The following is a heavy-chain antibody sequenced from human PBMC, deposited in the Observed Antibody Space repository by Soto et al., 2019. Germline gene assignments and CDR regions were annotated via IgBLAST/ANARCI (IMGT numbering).Heavy chain of an antibody. CDR3: VKDDGGYPSTAPH. CDR1: GITISNYP. D-gene: IGHD3-22*01. J-gene: IGHJ4*02. CDR2: ISGSGDRT. V-gene: IGHV3-23*01. Sequence: EVQLLESGGGLVQPGGSLRLSCAASGITISNYPMSWVRQAPGEGLDWVAGISGSGDRTYYADSAKCRFAISKDISRNSLSLQLDSLGVEDTAVYFCVKDDGGYPSTAPHWGQGTLVTVSS.